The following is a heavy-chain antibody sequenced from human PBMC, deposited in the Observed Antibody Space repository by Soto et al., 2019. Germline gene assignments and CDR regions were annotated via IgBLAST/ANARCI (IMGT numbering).Heavy chain of an antibody. J-gene: IGHJ4*02. Sequence: GGSLRLSCAASGFTISSNAMYWVRQAPGKGLEWVSGISDRGDTTHYADSVKGRFTISRDTSKNTLYLQLNTLRADDTAIYYCAKDKPGTTSFDYWGQGTLVTVSS. CDR1: GFTISSNA. CDR2: ISDRGDTT. V-gene: IGHV3-23*01. D-gene: IGHD1-1*01. CDR3: AKDKPGTTSFDY.